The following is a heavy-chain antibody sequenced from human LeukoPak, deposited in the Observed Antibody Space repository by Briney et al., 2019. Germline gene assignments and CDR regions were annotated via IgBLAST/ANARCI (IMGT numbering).Heavy chain of an antibody. J-gene: IGHJ4*02. CDR3: ARVDYTGDY. CDR2: ISSSGSTI. D-gene: IGHD4-11*01. CDR1: GFTFRDYY. Sequence: KPGGSRRLSWAASGFTFRDYYMSGIRQAPGKGLEWVSYISSSGSTIYYADSVKGRFTISRDNAKNSLYLQMNSLRAEDTAVYYCARVDYTGDYWGQGTLVTVSS. V-gene: IGHV3-11*04.